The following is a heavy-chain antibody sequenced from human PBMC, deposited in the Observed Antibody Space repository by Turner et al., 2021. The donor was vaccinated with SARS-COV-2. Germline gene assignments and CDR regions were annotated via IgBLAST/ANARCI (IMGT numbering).Heavy chain of an antibody. CDR2: ISGSGRRT. CDR1: GFDFYNSA. V-gene: IGHV3-23*01. CDR3: AKLPRVGDFWSGDY. J-gene: IGHJ4*02. D-gene: IGHD3-3*01. Sequence: EVQLLESGGGLVQPGGSLSLSCGASGFDFYNSAMGWVRQVPGKGREWVSAISGSGRRTDYADSVKRRFTISRDNSKDTLYVQMNSLRAEDTAIYYCAKLPRVGDFWSGDYWCQGTLVTVSS.